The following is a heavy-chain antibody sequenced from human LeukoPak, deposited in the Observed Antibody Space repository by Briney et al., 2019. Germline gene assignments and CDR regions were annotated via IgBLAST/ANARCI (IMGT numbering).Heavy chain of an antibody. D-gene: IGHD2-8*02. CDR2: IWYDGSNK. V-gene: IGHV3-33*01. Sequence: GGSLRLSCAASGFTFSSYGMHWVRQAPGKGLEWVAVIWYDGSNKYYADSVKGRFTISRDNPKNTLYLQMNSLGAEDTAVYYCARDPSWGMAFDYWGQGTLVTVSS. CDR1: GFTFSSYG. CDR3: ARDPSWGMAFDY. J-gene: IGHJ4*02.